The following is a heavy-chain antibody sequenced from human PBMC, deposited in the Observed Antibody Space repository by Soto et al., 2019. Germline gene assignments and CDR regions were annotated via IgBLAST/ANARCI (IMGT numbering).Heavy chain of an antibody. V-gene: IGHV3-30-3*01. CDR2: ISYDGSNK. D-gene: IGHD2-2*01. J-gene: IGHJ4*02. CDR1: GFTFSSYA. Sequence: QVQLVESGGGVVQPGRSLRLSCAASGFTFSSYAMHWVRQAPGKGLEWVAVISYDGSNKYYADSVKGRFTISRDNSKNPLYLQMNSLRAEDTAVYYCARAGDDIVVVPAAHSGNYFDYWGQGTLVTVSS. CDR3: ARAGDDIVVVPAAHSGNYFDY.